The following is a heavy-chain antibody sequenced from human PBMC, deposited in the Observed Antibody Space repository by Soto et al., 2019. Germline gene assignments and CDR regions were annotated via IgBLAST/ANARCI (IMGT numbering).Heavy chain of an antibody. J-gene: IGHJ5*02. CDR3: ASSTVRGVSQWFDP. V-gene: IGHV4-59*01. D-gene: IGHD3-10*01. Sequence: PSETLSLTCTVSGGSISSYYLSWIRQPPGKGLEWIGYIYYSGSTNYNPSLKSRVTISVDTSKNQFSLKLSSVTAADTAVYYCASSTVRGVSQWFDPWGQGTLVTVYS. CDR1: GGSISSYY. CDR2: IYYSGST.